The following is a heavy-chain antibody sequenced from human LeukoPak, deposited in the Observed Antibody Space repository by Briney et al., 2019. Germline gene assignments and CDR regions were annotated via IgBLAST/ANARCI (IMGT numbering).Heavy chain of an antibody. V-gene: IGHV4-39*01. Sequence: SETLSLTCTVSGGSISSSSYYWGWIRQPPGKGLEWIGSIYYSGSTYYNPSLKSRVTISVDTSKNQFSLKLSSVTAADTAVYYCARRPYGPYYSDYWGQGTLVTVSS. CDR1: GGSISSSSYY. J-gene: IGHJ4*02. CDR2: IYYSGST. CDR3: ARRPYGPYYSDY. D-gene: IGHD3-10*01.